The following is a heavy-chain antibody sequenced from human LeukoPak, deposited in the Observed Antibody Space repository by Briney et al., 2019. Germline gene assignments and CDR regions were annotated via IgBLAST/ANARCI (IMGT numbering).Heavy chain of an antibody. CDR2: IIPILDVP. D-gene: IGHD3-3*01. Sequence: GASVKVSCKAVGGSFSNTGVSWVRQAPGQGLEWMARIIPILDVPNYAQNFQARVTISADRSTDIVYMELSSLRSEDTAVYFCAREKIYGVHVTRYFDLWGRGTLVTVSS. J-gene: IGHJ2*01. V-gene: IGHV1-69*04. CDR1: GGSFSNTG. CDR3: AREKIYGVHVTRYFDL.